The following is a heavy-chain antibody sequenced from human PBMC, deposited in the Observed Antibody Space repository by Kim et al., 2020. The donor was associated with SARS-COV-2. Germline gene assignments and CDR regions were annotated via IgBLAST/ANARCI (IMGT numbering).Heavy chain of an antibody. CDR1: GFTFSSYA. Sequence: GGSLRLSCAASGFTFSSYAMHWVRQAPGKGLEWVAVISYDGSNKYYVDSVKGRFTISRDNSKNTLYLQMNSLRAEDTAVYYCARATERITIFGVEFYYGMDVWGQGTTVTVSS. J-gene: IGHJ6*02. CDR3: ARATERITIFGVEFYYGMDV. D-gene: IGHD3-3*01. V-gene: IGHV3-30*04. CDR2: ISYDGSNK.